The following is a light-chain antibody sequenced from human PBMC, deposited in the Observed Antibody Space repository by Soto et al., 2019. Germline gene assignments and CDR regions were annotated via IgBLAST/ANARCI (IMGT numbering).Light chain of an antibody. Sequence: IVLTQSPYTLSVSPGERATLSCRASQSVSTSYLAWYQQKPGQAPRLLISGASSRAAGIPDRFSASGSGTDFTLTINRLEPEDFAVYFCQHYGGSPGTFGQGTKVDI. CDR2: GAS. J-gene: IGKJ1*01. CDR3: QHYGGSPGT. CDR1: QSVSTSY. V-gene: IGKV3-20*01.